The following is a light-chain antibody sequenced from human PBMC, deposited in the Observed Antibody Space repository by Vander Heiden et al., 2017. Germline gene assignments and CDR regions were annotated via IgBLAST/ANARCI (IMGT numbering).Light chain of an antibody. CDR2: SNN. J-gene: IGLJ1*01. Sequence: QSVLTQPPSASGTPGQRVTISCSGSSPNIGSKFVNWYQQLPGMAPKRLIESNNQRPSGVTDRFSGSKSGTSASLDISGLQSEDEADDYCAAWDDSLNGDVFGTGTKVTVL. V-gene: IGLV1-44*01. CDR1: SPNIGSKF. CDR3: AAWDDSLNGDV.